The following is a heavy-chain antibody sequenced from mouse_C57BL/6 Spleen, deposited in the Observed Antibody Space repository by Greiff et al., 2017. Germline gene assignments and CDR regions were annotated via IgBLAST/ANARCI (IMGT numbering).Heavy chain of an antibody. J-gene: IGHJ1*03. CDR2: IYPRSGNT. D-gene: IGHD1-1*01. CDR1: GYTFTSYG. Sequence: QVQLKQSGAELARPGASVKLSCKASGYTFTSYGISWVKQRTGQGLEWIGEIYPRSGNTYYNEKFKGKATLTADKSSSTAYMELRSLTSEDSAVYFCARERITTVVAPYWYFDVWGTGTTVTVSS. CDR3: ARERITTVVAPYWYFDV. V-gene: IGHV1-81*01.